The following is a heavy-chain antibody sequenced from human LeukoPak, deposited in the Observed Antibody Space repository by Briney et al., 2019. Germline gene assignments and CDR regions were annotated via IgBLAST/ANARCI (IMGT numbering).Heavy chain of an antibody. CDR1: GFTFSSYA. J-gene: IGHJ4*02. Sequence: PGGSLRLSCAASGFTFSSYAMSWVRQAPGKGLEWVSAISGSGGSTYYADSVKGRFTISRDNSKNTLYLQMNSLRAEDTAVYYCAKDLDDYGGNSDFDYWGQGTLATVSS. CDR3: AKDLDDYGGNSDFDY. CDR2: ISGSGGST. V-gene: IGHV3-23*01. D-gene: IGHD4-23*01.